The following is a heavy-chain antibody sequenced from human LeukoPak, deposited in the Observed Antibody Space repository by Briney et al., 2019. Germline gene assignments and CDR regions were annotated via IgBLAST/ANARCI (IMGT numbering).Heavy chain of an antibody. Sequence: SETLSLTCTVSGGSISSYYWSWIRQPPGKGLEWIAYISDIGSINYNPSLKTRFTISLDTPKNQFSLQLSSVTAADTAVYYCAGHHPRNTVDFWGQGTLVTVSS. CDR2: ISDIGSI. CDR1: GGSISSYY. D-gene: IGHD2/OR15-2a*01. J-gene: IGHJ4*02. CDR3: AGHHPRNTVDF. V-gene: IGHV4-59*08.